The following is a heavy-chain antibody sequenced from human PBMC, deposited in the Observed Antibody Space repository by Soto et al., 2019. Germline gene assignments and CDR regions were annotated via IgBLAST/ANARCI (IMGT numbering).Heavy chain of an antibody. Sequence: QITLKESGPTLVKPTQTLTLTCTFSGFSLSTSGVGVGWIIQPPGKALEWLALIYWDDDKRLTPSLTSRLNITQDTSRNPVVPTMTARDPVDTATYYCAHRRGNDVLWFDPCGQGTLVTVSA. CDR3: AHRRGNDVLWFDP. D-gene: IGHD1-1*01. V-gene: IGHV2-5*02. CDR1: GFSLSTSGVG. CDR2: IYWDDDK. J-gene: IGHJ5*02.